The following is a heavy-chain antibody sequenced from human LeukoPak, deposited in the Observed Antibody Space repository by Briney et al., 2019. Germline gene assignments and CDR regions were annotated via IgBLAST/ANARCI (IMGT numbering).Heavy chain of an antibody. CDR3: AKVSGGGLYYDGMDV. V-gene: IGHV3-30-3*01. Sequence: GGSLRLSCAASGFTFSSYATHWVRQAPGKGLEWVAVISYDGSNKYYADSVKGRFTISRDSSKNTLYLQMNSLRAEDTAVYYCAKVSGGGLYYDGMDVWGQGTTVTVSS. CDR2: ISYDGSNK. J-gene: IGHJ6*02. CDR1: GFTFSSYA. D-gene: IGHD1-14*01.